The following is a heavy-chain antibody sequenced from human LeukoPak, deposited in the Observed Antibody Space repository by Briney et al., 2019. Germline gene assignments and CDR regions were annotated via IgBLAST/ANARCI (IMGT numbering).Heavy chain of an antibody. CDR1: GYTFTGYY. J-gene: IGHJ6*03. Sequence: ASVKVSCKASGYTFTGYYMHWVRQAPGQGLEWMGWINPNSGGTNYAQKFQGRVTMTRDTSISTAYMELSRLRSDDTAVYYCARGFDIWRYADLSYYYYYMDVWGKGTTVTVSS. CDR3: ARGFDIWRYADLSYYYYYMDV. V-gene: IGHV1-2*02. D-gene: IGHD4-17*01. CDR2: INPNSGGT.